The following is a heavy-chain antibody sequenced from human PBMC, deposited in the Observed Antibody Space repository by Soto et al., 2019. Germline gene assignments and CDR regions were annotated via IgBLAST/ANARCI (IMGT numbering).Heavy chain of an antibody. CDR1: GFTVSSNY. J-gene: IGHJ6*02. CDR3: ARDRPRGIAVAGTPFDGMDV. CDR2: IYSGGST. D-gene: IGHD6-19*01. V-gene: IGHV3-53*01. Sequence: ESLKISCAASGFTVSSNYMSWVRQAPGKGLEWVSVIYSGGSTYYADSVKGRFTISRDNSKNTLYLQMNSLRAEDTAVYYCARDRPRGIAVAGTPFDGMDVWGQGTTVTVSS.